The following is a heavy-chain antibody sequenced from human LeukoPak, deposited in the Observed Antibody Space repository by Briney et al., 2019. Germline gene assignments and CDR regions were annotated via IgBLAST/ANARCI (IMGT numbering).Heavy chain of an antibody. CDR2: INHSGST. D-gene: IGHD2-2*02. CDR1: GGSFSGYY. CDR3: ARPLRCSGNNCYMDNWFDP. Sequence: SETLSLTCAVYGGSFSGYYWNWIRQPPGKGLEWIGEINHSGSTNYNPFLKSRVTISIDTSKNQFSLKLNSVTAADTAVYYCARPLRCSGNNCYMDNWFDPWGQGSLVTVSS. V-gene: IGHV4-34*01. J-gene: IGHJ5*02.